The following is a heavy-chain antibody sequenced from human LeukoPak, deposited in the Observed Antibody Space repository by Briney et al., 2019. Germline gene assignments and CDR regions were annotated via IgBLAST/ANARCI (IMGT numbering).Heavy chain of an antibody. Sequence: GGTLRLSCAASGFNFNPYGMNWVRQAPGKGLEWISSISGVTGSTFYADSVKGRFTISRDNAKNTLYLQMNSLRAEDTAIYYCAKKADRRITVATSGAFDIWGQGTVVTVSS. V-gene: IGHV3-23*01. CDR2: ISGVTGST. J-gene: IGHJ3*02. CDR3: AKKADRRITVATSGAFDI. D-gene: IGHD6-19*01. CDR1: GFNFNPYG.